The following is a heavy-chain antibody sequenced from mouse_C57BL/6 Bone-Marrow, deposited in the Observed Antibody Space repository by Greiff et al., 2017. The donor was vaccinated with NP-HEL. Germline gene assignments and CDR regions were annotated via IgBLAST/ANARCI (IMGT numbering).Heavy chain of an antibody. CDR3: ARGAY. Sequence: VQLVESGAELVKPGASVKISCKASGYEFSNYWMNWVKQRPGKGLEWFGQIYPGDGDTNYNGKFKDKATLTADKSSSPAYMQLSRLTSEDSAVYFCARGAYWGQGTLVTVSA. J-gene: IGHJ3*01. CDR1: GYEFSNYW. CDR2: IYPGDGDT. V-gene: IGHV1-80*01.